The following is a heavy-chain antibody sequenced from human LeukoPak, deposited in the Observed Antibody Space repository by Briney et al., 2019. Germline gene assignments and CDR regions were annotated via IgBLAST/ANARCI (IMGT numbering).Heavy chain of an antibody. CDR2: IIPILGIA. Sequence: SVKVSCKASGGTFSSYTISWVRQAPGQGLEWMGRIIPILGIANYAQKFQGRVTITADKSTSTAYMKLSRLRSDDTAVYYCARAGSSSWYYGYWGQGTLVTVSS. CDR1: GGTFSSYT. J-gene: IGHJ4*02. V-gene: IGHV1-69*02. D-gene: IGHD6-13*01. CDR3: ARAGSSSWYYGY.